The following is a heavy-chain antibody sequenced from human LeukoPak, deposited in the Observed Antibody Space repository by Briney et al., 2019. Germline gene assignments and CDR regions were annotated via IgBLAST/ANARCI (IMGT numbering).Heavy chain of an antibody. V-gene: IGHV4-38-2*01. CDR1: GYSISSAYY. J-gene: IGHJ4*02. Sequence: SETLSLTCSVSGYSISSAYYWGWIRQPPGKGLEWIGSLSHSGRTYYNPSLKSRVTVSVDTSKNQFSLKLSSVTAADTAVYYCARRIGNYCGSGSYSYHFDYWGQGTLVTVSS. D-gene: IGHD3-10*01. CDR3: ARRIGNYCGSGSYSYHFDY. CDR2: LSHSGRT.